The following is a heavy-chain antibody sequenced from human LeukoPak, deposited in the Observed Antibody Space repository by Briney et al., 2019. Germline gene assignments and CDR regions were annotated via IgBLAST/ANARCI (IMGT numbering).Heavy chain of an antibody. V-gene: IGHV3-48*04. Sequence: PGGSLRLSCAASGFTFSSYWMSWVRQAPGKGLEWVSYISSSGSTIYYADSVKGRFTISRDNAKNSLYLQMNSLRAEDTAVYHCARDRLREDRDYYYYYYMDVWGQGTLVTVSS. D-gene: IGHD1-26*01. J-gene: IGHJ6*03. CDR3: ARDRLREDRDYYYYYYMDV. CDR2: ISSSGSTI. CDR1: GFTFSSYW.